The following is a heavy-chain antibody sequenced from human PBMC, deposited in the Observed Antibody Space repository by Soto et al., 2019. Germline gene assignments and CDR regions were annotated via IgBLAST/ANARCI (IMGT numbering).Heavy chain of an antibody. D-gene: IGHD6-19*01. CDR2: INSDGRRT. CDR3: ARGLGRCTRPGIAVAGWERAGYYYYGMDV. Sequence: LRLSCAASGFTFRSYWKQRGRQAPAKGLVWVSGINSDGRRTSYAESVKDRFTICRDNAKNTLSVKMNSLRAGDTVVYYCARGLGRCTRPGIAVAGWERAGYYYYGMDVWGQGTTVTVSS. J-gene: IGHJ6*02. V-gene: IGHV3-74*01. CDR1: GFTFRSYW.